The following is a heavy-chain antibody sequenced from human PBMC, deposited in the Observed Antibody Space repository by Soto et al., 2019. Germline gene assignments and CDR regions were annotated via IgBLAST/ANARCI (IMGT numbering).Heavy chain of an antibody. Sequence: QVQLVQSGAEVKKPGASVKVSCKASGYTFTSYDINWVRQATGQGLEWMGWMNPNSGNTGYAQKFQGRVTMTRNTSISTAYMELGSLRSEDTAVYYCARVLSWASYYDFWSGYYNYYYYGMDVWGQGTTVTVSS. J-gene: IGHJ6*02. V-gene: IGHV1-8*01. CDR1: GYTFTSYD. D-gene: IGHD3-3*01. CDR3: ARVLSWASYYDFWSGYYNYYYYGMDV. CDR2: MNPNSGNT.